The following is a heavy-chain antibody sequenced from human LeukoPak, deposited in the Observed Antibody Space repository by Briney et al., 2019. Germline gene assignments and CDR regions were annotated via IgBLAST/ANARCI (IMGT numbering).Heavy chain of an antibody. V-gene: IGHV3-23*01. Sequence: GGSLTLFCAASGFSFSHYGRSGVGQALGMGLECVAATSGSGGSTYSSVSVKCRLTISRDNTKNTLYLQMNSLRAEDTAVYYCAEILWFGDPYYNSAMDVWGQGTTVTVSS. CDR1: GFSFSHYG. CDR3: AEILWFGDPYYNSAMDV. D-gene: IGHD3-10*01. J-gene: IGHJ6*02. CDR2: TSGSGGST.